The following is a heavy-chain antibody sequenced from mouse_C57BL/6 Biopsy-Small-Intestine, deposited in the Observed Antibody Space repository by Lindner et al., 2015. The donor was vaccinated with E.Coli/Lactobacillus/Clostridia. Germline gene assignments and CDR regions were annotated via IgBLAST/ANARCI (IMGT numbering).Heavy chain of an antibody. CDR1: GYAFSRSW. CDR2: IYPGDGDT. D-gene: IGHD1-3*01. V-gene: IGHV1-82*01. J-gene: IGHJ3*01. CDR3: TRGEDNSFAY. Sequence: VQLQESGPELVKPGASVKISCKASGYAFSRSWMNWVKQRPGKGLEWIGRIYPGDGDTNYNGKFKDKATLTADKSSSTAYMELRSLTSEDSAVYFCTRGEDNSFAYWGQGTLVTVSA.